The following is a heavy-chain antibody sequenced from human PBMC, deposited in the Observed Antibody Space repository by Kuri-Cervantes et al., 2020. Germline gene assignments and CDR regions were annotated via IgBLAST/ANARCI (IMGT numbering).Heavy chain of an antibody. Sequence: SGPTLVKPTQTLTLTCTFSGLSLSTSGVGVGWTRQPPGKALEWLALIYWDDDKRYSPSLKSRLTITKDTSKNQVVLTMTNMDPVDTATYYCAHGYSSSWYKAFDIWGQGTMVTVSS. CDR2: IYWDDDK. J-gene: IGHJ3*02. CDR3: AHGYSSSWYKAFDI. V-gene: IGHV2-5*02. CDR1: GLSLSTSGVG. D-gene: IGHD6-13*01.